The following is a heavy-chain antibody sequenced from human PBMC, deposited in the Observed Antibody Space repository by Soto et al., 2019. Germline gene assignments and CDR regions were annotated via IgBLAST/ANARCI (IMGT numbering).Heavy chain of an antibody. V-gene: IGHV3-74*01. CDR3: SRDLPAAEDY. CDR2: INSDGSST. J-gene: IGHJ4*02. CDR1: GFTFSRYW. Sequence: EVQLVASGGGLVQPGGSLRLSCAASGFTFSRYWMHWVRQAPGKGLVWVSHINSDGSSTNYADSVKGRVTISRDNAKNTLYLQVNSLRAEDTAVYYCSRDLPAAEDYWGQGTLVTVSS. D-gene: IGHD6-25*01.